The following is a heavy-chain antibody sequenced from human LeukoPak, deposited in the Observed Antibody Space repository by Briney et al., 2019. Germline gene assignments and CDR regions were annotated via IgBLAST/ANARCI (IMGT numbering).Heavy chain of an antibody. CDR1: GGSISNGGYY. CDR3: ARGGDRRGFDY. D-gene: IGHD1-14*01. V-gene: IGHV4-31*03. CDR2: IYDSGTT. J-gene: IGHJ4*02. Sequence: SETLSLTCTVSGGSISNGGYYWSWIRQHPGKGLEWIVYIYDSGTTYYSPALQSRVTISVDTSDNKFSLKLRSLTAADTAVYYCARGGDRRGFDYWGQGTLVTVSS.